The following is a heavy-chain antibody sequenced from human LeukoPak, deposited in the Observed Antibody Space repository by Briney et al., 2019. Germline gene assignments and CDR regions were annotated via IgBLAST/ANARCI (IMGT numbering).Heavy chain of an antibody. CDR1: GFTFSSYW. Sequence: GSLRLSCAASGFTFSSYWIHWVRQVPGKGLVWVSRIHGDGRTTTYADSVKGRFTISRDNAKNTLYLQMNSLRAEDTAVYYCARDNGENYHTAFDYWGQGTLVTVSS. J-gene: IGHJ4*02. CDR2: IHGDGRTT. V-gene: IGHV3-74*01. D-gene: IGHD2-8*01. CDR3: ARDNGENYHTAFDY.